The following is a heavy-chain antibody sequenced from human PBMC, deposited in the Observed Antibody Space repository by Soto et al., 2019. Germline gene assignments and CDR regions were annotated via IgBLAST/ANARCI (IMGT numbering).Heavy chain of an antibody. CDR2: IYYSGST. V-gene: IGHV4-30-4*01. CDR3: ASLVVPAAKFDY. J-gene: IGHJ4*02. Sequence: SETLSLTCTVSGGSISSGDYYWSWIRQPPGKGLEWIGYIYYSGSTYYNPSLKSRVTISVDTSKNQFSLKLSSVTAADTAVYYGASLVVPAAKFDYWGQGTLVTVSS. D-gene: IGHD2-2*01. CDR1: GGSISSGDYY.